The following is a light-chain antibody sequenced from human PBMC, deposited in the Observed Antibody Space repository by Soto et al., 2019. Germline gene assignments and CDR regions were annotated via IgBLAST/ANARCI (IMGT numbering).Light chain of an antibody. J-gene: IGLJ1*01. V-gene: IGLV1-51*02. Sequence: QSVLTQPPSVSAAPGQKVTISCSGSNSNIRNTYVSWYQQLPGTAPKLLIYENNKRPSGIPDRFSGSKSGTSATLGITGLQTGDEADYYCGAWDSGLSGYVFGTGTKVTVL. CDR3: GAWDSGLSGYV. CDR2: ENN. CDR1: NSNIRNTY.